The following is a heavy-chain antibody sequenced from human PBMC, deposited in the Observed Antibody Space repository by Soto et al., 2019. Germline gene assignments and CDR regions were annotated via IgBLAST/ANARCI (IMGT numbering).Heavy chain of an antibody. V-gene: IGHV4-4*02. Sequence: SETLSLTCAVSGGSISSSNWWRWVRQPPGKGLEWIGEIYHSGSTNYNPSLKSRVTISVDKSKNQFSLKLSSVTAADTAVYYCARYPSNYDFWSGYSNWFDPWGQGTLVTVSS. CDR3: ARYPSNYDFWSGYSNWFDP. CDR2: IYHSGST. J-gene: IGHJ5*02. D-gene: IGHD3-3*01. CDR1: GGSISSSNW.